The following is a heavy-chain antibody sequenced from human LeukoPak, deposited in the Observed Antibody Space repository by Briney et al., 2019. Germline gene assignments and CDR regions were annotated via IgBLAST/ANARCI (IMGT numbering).Heavy chain of an antibody. CDR2: IIPIFGTA. CDR1: GGTFSSYA. CDR3: ARSKGRRGYYFDY. D-gene: IGHD3-10*01. J-gene: IGHJ4*02. Sequence: SVKVSCKASGGTFSSYAISWVRQAPGQGLEWMGGIIPIFGTANYAQKFQGRVTITADESTSTAYMELSSLRSEDTAVYYCARSKGRRGYYFDYWGQGTLVTVSS. V-gene: IGHV1-69*13.